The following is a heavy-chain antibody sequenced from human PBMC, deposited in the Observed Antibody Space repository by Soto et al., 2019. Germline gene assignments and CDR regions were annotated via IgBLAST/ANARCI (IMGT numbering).Heavy chain of an antibody. J-gene: IGHJ6*02. Sequence: PGESLNISCKGSGSSFTSYWVGWVRQMPGKGLEWMGIIYPGDSDTRYSPSFPGQVTISADKSISTAYLKWSSLKASDNAMYYCARHLGSGDYYYGMDVWGQGTTVTVSS. CDR3: ARHLGSGDYYYGMDV. D-gene: IGHD7-27*01. CDR1: GSSFTSYW. CDR2: IYPGDSDT. V-gene: IGHV5-51*01.